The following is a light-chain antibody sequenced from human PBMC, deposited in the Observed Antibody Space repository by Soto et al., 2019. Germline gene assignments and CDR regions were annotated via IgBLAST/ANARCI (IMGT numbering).Light chain of an antibody. CDR2: AAS. V-gene: IGKV1-39*01. CDR1: QSISSY. J-gene: IGKJ4*01. Sequence: DIQMTQSPSSLSASVGDRVTITCRASQSISSYLNWYQQKPGKAPKLLIYAASSLQSGVPSRFSGSGSGTDFTLTISSLQPEDFATYYCQQANSFPLTFXGGTKV. CDR3: QQANSFPLT.